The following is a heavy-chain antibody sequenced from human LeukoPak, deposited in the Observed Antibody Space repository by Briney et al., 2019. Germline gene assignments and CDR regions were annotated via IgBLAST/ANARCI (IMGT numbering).Heavy chain of an antibody. V-gene: IGHV1-2*02. CDR1: GYTFTGYY. CDR2: INPNSGGT. D-gene: IGHD2-2*01. Sequence: GASVTVSCKASGYTFTGYYMHWVRQAPGQGLEWMGWINPNSGGTNYAQKFQGRVTMTRDTSISTAYMELSRLRSDDTAVYYCAREGCSSTNCHVLGDDNWFDPWGQGTLVTVSS. J-gene: IGHJ5*02. CDR3: AREGCSSTNCHVLGDDNWFDP.